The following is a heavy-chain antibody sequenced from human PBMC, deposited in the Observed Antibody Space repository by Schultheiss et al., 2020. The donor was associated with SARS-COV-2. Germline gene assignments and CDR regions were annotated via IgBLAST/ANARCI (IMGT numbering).Heavy chain of an antibody. V-gene: IGHV4-38-2*02. CDR3: ARTYYDILTGPKGWFDP. CDR2: INHSGST. J-gene: IGHJ5*02. D-gene: IGHD3-9*01. CDR1: GGSISSSYY. Sequence: SQTLSLTCTVSGGSISSSYYWSWIRQPPGKGLEWIGEINHSGSTDYNPSLKSRVTISVDTSKNQFSLKLSSVTAADTAVYYCARTYYDILTGPKGWFDPWGQGTLVTVSS.